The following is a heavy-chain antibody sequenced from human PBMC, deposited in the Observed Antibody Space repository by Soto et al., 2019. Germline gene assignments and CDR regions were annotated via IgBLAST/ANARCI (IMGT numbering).Heavy chain of an antibody. V-gene: IGHV3-74*01. J-gene: IGHJ4*02. D-gene: IGHD5-12*01. CDR1: GFTFSDYW. Sequence: EVQLVESGGGIVQPGGSLRLSCAASGFTFSDYWMHWVRQAPGKGLVWVSGISDGGSVRDYADSVKGRFTISRDNAKNTLYLKMDSLRAEDTAVYYCAKTVCVGCSGFEGAHAGGGQGSLVTVSS. CDR3: AKTVCVGCSGFEGAHAG. CDR2: ISDGGSVR.